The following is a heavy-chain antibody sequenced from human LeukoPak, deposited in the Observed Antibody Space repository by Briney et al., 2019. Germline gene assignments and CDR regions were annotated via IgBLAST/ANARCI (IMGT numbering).Heavy chain of an antibody. J-gene: IGHJ5*02. CDR1: GFTFSSYE. CDR3: ARHNYDFWSGYYVGGSSGWFDP. V-gene: IGHV3-48*03. Sequence: PGGSLRLSCAASGFTFSSYEMNWVRQAPGKGLEWVSYISSSGSTIYYADSVKGRFTISRDNAKNSLYLQMNSLRAEDTAVYYCARHNYDFWSGYYVGGSSGWFDPWGQGTLVTVSS. CDR2: ISSSGSTI. D-gene: IGHD3-3*01.